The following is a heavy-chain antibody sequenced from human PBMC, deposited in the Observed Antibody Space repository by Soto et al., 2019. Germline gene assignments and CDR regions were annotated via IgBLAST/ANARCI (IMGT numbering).Heavy chain of an antibody. V-gene: IGHV4-61*01. CDR3: AGYERGYSGYGVFDY. CDR1: GSSVSSGSYY. D-gene: IGHD5-12*01. J-gene: IGHJ4*02. CDR2: IYYSGST. Sequence: SETLSLTCTVSGSSVSSGSYYWSWIRQPPGKGLEWIGYIYYSGSTNYNPPLKSRVTISVDTSKNQFSLKLSSVTAADTAVYYCAGYERGYSGYGVFDYWGQGTLVTVSS.